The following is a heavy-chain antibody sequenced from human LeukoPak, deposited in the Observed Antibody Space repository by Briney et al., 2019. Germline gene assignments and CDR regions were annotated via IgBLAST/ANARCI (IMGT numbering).Heavy chain of an antibody. J-gene: IGHJ4*02. Sequence: GESLKISCMTSGYRFTTNWIGWVRQMPGKGLEWMGTIYPGDSDTRYSPSFQGQVTISADKTINTAYLQWSSLQASDTAMYYCASPQMVHFWGQGTLVTVSS. V-gene: IGHV5-51*01. CDR3: ASPQMVHF. D-gene: IGHD3-10*01. CDR2: IYPGDSDT. CDR1: GYRFTTNW.